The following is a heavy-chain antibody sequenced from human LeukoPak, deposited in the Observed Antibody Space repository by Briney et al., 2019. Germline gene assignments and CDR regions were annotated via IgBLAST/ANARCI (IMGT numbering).Heavy chain of an antibody. CDR3: ARLLAAGDPTFDY. Sequence: PSETLSLTCAVYGGSFSGYYWSWIRQPPGKGLEWIGEINHSGSTNYNPSLKSRVTISVDTSKNQFSLKLSSVTAADTAVYYCARLLAAGDPTFDYWGQGTLVTVSS. D-gene: IGHD6-13*01. J-gene: IGHJ4*02. CDR1: GGSFSGYY. V-gene: IGHV4-34*01. CDR2: INHSGST.